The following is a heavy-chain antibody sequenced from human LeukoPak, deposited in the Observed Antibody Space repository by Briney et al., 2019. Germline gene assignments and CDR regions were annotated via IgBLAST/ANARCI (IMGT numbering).Heavy chain of an antibody. Sequence: SGGSLRLSCVASGFPFSSYWMTWVRQAPGKGLEWVANIKQDGSEKSYVDSVKGRFTISRDDAKNTVDLQMNSLRGEDTAVYYCVRGRGSYGWFDPWGQGTLVTVSS. D-gene: IGHD3-10*01. V-gene: IGHV3-7*01. CDR2: IKQDGSEK. J-gene: IGHJ5*02. CDR3: VRGRGSYGWFDP. CDR1: GFPFSSYW.